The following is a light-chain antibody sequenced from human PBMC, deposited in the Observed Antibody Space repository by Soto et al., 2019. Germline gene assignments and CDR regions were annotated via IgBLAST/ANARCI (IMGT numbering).Light chain of an antibody. J-gene: IGLJ2*01. Sequence: QSALTQPASVSGSPEQSINISCTGTSSDVGGYNYVSWYQQHPGKAPKLMIYDVSDRPSGISNRFSGSKSGNTASLTISGLQAEDEADYYCSSYTSSSTPVVFGGGTKLTVL. V-gene: IGLV2-14*01. CDR3: SSYTSSSTPVV. CDR2: DVS. CDR1: SSDVGGYNY.